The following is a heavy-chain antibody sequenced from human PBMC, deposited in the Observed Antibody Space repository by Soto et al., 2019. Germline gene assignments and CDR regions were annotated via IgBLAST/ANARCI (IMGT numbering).Heavy chain of an antibody. V-gene: IGHV4-31*03. CDR1: GGSISSGGYY. Sequence: SETLSLTCTVSGGSISSGGYYWSWIRQHPGKGLEWIGYIYYSGSTYYNPSLKSRVTISLDTFKDQFSLKLSSVTAADTAVYYCAVSRDGYSMDVWGQGTTVTVSS. CDR3: AVSRDGYSMDV. CDR2: IYYSGST. D-gene: IGHD2-2*01. J-gene: IGHJ6*02.